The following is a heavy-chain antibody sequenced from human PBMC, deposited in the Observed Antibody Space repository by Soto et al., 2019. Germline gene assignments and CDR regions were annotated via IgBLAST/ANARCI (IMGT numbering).Heavy chain of an antibody. CDR2: INAGNGNT. V-gene: IGHV1-3*01. Sequence: QVQLVQSGAEVKKPGASVKVSCKASGYTFTSYAMHWVRQAPGQRLEWMGWINAGNGNTKYSQKFQGRVTITRDTSASPAYMELSSRRSEDTAVYYCARGDSRSWYSLDYWGQGTLVTVSS. D-gene: IGHD6-13*01. CDR1: GYTFTSYA. CDR3: ARGDSRSWYSLDY. J-gene: IGHJ4*02.